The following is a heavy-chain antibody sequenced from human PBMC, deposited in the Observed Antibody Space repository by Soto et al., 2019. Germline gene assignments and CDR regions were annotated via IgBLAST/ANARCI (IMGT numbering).Heavy chain of an antibody. CDR3: AKDSSSWYVTGYYYGMDV. Sequence: QAXVSLGLSCAASGFTFSSYGMHGVRQAPGKGLEWVAVISYDGSNKYYADSVKGRFTISRDNSKNTLYLQMNSLRAEDTAVYYCAKDSSSWYVTGYYYGMDVWGQGTTVTVSS. CDR2: ISYDGSNK. J-gene: IGHJ6*02. CDR1: GFTFSSYG. D-gene: IGHD6-13*01. V-gene: IGHV3-30*18.